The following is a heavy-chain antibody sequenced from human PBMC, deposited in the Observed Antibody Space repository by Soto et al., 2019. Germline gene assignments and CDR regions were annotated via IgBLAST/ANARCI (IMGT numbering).Heavy chain of an antibody. J-gene: IGHJ6*02. CDR3: ARIKWGLNYYNGMDV. D-gene: IGHD1-26*01. CDR1: GYSFSDYF. V-gene: IGHV1-2*02. CDR2: INPKTAAT. Sequence: QVQLVQSGAEVKKSGASVKVSCKPSGYSFSDYFIQWVRQAPGQGLEWVAWINPKTAATNYAKKFQGRVSLTWDTSSTTASMELTRLRPDGTAVYYCARIKWGLNYYNGMDVWGQGTTVIVSS.